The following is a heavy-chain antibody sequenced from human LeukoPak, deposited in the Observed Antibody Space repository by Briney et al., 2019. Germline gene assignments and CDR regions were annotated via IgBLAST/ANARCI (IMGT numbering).Heavy chain of an antibody. CDR2: ISASGITI. J-gene: IGHJ4*02. CDR1: GFTLRNYE. Sequence: PGGSLRLSCAASGFTLRNYEMNWVRQAPGKGLEWGSYISASGITIYYADSVKGRFTISRDNAKNSLYLQMNRLRAEDTAVYYCTRDPTGGNHYGPFDYWDQGTLVTVSS. V-gene: IGHV3-48*03. D-gene: IGHD2-8*02. CDR3: TRDPTGGNHYGPFDY.